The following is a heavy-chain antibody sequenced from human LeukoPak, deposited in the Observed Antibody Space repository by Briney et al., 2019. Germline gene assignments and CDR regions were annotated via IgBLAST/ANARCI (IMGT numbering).Heavy chain of an antibody. CDR2: IYIDGTT. V-gene: IGHV3-53*01. J-gene: IGHJ4*02. CDR3: ATGYIAVAAPGDY. Sequence: PTGGSLRLSCAASGFIVSHNYMTWVRQAPGKGLEWISVIYIDGTTYYADSVKGRFTISRDDSKNTLYLQMNSLITEDTAVYYCATGYIAVAAPGDYWGQGTLVTVSS. CDR1: GFIVSHNY. D-gene: IGHD6-19*01.